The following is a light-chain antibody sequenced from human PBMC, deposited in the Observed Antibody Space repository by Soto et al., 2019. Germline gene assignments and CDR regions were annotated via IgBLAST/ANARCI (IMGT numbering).Light chain of an antibody. Sequence: QSALTLPRSVSGSPGQSVTISCTGTSSDVGGYNYVSWYQQHPGKAPKLMIYDVSKRPSGVPDRFSGSKSGNTASLTISGLQAEDEADYYCCSYAGSYTYYVFGTGTKLTVL. CDR3: CSYAGSYTYYV. CDR2: DVS. CDR1: SSDVGGYNY. J-gene: IGLJ1*01. V-gene: IGLV2-11*01.